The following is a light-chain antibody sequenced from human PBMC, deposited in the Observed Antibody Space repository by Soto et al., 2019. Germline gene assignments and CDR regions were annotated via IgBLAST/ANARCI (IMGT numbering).Light chain of an antibody. CDR2: EVT. J-gene: IGLJ1*01. CDR1: SSDIGGYNY. V-gene: IGLV2-14*01. Sequence: QSVLTQSASVSGSPGQSITISCTGGSSDIGGYNYVSWFKQHPGKAPKLMIYEVTNRPSGVSNRFSGSKSGSTTSLTISGLQAEDEADYYCSSYTSSNTLVFGTGTKVTVL. CDR3: SSYTSSNTLV.